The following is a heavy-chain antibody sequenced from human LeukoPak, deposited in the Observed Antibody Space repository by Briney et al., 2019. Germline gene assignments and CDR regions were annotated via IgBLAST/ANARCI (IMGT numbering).Heavy chain of an antibody. V-gene: IGHV3-21*01. CDR2: ISSSSSYI. CDR3: ARDLTLYSGYAEFGY. J-gene: IGHJ4*02. Sequence: LGGSLRLSCAASGFTFSSYSMNWVRQAPGKGLEWVSSISSSSSYIYYADSVKGRFTISRDNAKNSLYLQMNSLRAEDTAVYYCARDLTLYSGYAEFGYWGQGTLVTVSS. D-gene: IGHD5-12*01. CDR1: GFTFSSYS.